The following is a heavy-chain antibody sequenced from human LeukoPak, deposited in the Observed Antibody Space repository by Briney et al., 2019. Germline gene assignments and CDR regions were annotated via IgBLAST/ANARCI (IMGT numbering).Heavy chain of an antibody. CDR1: GGSISSYY. V-gene: IGHV4-59*08. CDR3: ARAYDYSNYVHSYYFDY. Sequence: PSETLSLTCTVSGGSISSYYWSWIRQPPGKGLEWIGYIYYSGSTNYNPSLKSRVTISVDTSKNQFSLKLSSVTAADTAVYYCARAYDYSNYVHSYYFDYWGQGTLVTVSS. J-gene: IGHJ4*02. CDR2: IYYSGST. D-gene: IGHD4-11*01.